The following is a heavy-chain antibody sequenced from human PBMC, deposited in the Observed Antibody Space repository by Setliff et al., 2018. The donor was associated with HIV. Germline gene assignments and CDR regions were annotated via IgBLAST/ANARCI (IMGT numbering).Heavy chain of an antibody. Sequence: GASVKVSCKSSGGSFNTYAINWVRQAPGQGLEWMGGIISIFDKANYAQKFHGRLTITADDSTRTVYMELNSLGSGDTAVYYCARGLPDCSGGNCYPYRFDYWGQGTLVTVSS. CDR1: GGSFNTYA. CDR2: IISIFDKA. J-gene: IGHJ4*02. CDR3: ARGLPDCSGGNCYPYRFDY. D-gene: IGHD2-15*01. V-gene: IGHV1-69*13.